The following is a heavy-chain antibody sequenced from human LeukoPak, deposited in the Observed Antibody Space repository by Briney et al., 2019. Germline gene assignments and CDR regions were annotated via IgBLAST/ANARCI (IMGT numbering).Heavy chain of an antibody. V-gene: IGHV4-59*08. J-gene: IGHJ4*02. Sequence: PSETLSLTYTVSGGSISSSYCSWIRQPPGKGLEWIGYIYHSESTNYNPSLKSRVTISVDTSKNQFSLKLSSVTAADTAVYYCARQAGGTSGPFDYWGQGTLVTVSS. CDR3: ARQAGGTSGPFDY. CDR2: IYHSEST. D-gene: IGHD4-23*01. CDR1: GGSISSSY.